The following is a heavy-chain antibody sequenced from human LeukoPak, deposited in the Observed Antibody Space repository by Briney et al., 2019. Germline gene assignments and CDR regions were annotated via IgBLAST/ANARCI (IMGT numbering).Heavy chain of an antibody. CDR2: IWYDGSKM. CDR1: GFTFSSYG. CDR3: ARDVPYYYDSSGYKDI. J-gene: IGHJ3*02. Sequence: PGRSLRLSCVVSGFTFSSYGMHWLRQAPGKGLEWVAVIWYDGSKMFYGDSVKGRFSVSRDDSKNTLYLQMSSLRAEDTAVYYCARDVPYYYDSSGYKDIWGQGTMVTVSS. V-gene: IGHV3-33*01. D-gene: IGHD3-22*01.